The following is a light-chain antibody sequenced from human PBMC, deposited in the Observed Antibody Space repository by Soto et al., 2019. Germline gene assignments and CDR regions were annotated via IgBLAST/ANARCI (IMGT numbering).Light chain of an antibody. V-gene: IGKV1-5*03. CDR2: KAS. CDR1: QTISSC. J-gene: IGKJ1*01. Sequence: DIQMTQSPSTLSGSVGDRVTITCLASQTISSCLAWYQQKPGKAPKLLIYKASTLKSGVPSRFSGSGSGTEFTLTISSLQPDDFATYYCQHYNSYSEAFGQGTKVDIX. CDR3: QHYNSYSEA.